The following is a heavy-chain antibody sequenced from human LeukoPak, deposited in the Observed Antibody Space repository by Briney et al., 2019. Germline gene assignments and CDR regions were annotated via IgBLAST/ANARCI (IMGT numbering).Heavy chain of an antibody. J-gene: IGHJ5*02. V-gene: IGHV4-30-2*01. CDR3: ARGGILTGYSA. D-gene: IGHD3-9*01. CDR2: IYHSGST. CDR1: GGSISSGGYY. Sequence: PSQTLSLTCTVSGGSISSGGYYWSWIRQPPGKGLEWIGYIYHSGSTYYNPSLKSRVTISVDRSKNQFSLKLSSVTAADTAVYYCARGGILTGYSAWGQGTLVTVSS.